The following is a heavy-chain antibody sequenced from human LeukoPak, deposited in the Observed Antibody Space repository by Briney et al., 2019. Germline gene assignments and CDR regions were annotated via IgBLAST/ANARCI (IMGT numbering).Heavy chain of an antibody. CDR1: GYTFSGYY. Sequence: ASVKVSCKASGYTFSGYYMHWVRQAPGQGLEWMGWINPDSGGTNYAQKFQGRVTMTRDTSISTAYMELSRLRSDDTAAYYCARGVVAATFYYYMDVWGKGTTVTVFS. V-gene: IGHV1-2*02. J-gene: IGHJ6*03. CDR2: INPDSGGT. D-gene: IGHD2-15*01. CDR3: ARGVVAATFYYYMDV.